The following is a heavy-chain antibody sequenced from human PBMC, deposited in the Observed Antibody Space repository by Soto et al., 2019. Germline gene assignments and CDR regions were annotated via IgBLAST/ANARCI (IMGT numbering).Heavy chain of an antibody. J-gene: IGHJ6*02. D-gene: IGHD3-3*01. V-gene: IGHV1-3*01. CDR2: INAGNGNT. CDR1: GYTFTSYA. Sequence: GASVKVSCKASGYTFTSYAMHWVRQAPGQRLEWMGWINAGNGNTKYSQKFQGRVTITRDTSASTAYMELSSLRSEDTAVYYCARVPSRGRMYTIFGVVIGGGMDVWGQGTTVTVSS. CDR3: ARVPSRGRMYTIFGVVIGGGMDV.